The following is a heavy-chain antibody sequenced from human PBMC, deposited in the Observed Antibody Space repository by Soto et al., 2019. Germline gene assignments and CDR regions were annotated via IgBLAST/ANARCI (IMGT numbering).Heavy chain of an antibody. V-gene: IGHV1-69*12. D-gene: IGHD2-15*01. CDR1: GGTFSSYA. Sequence: QVQLVQSGAEVKKPGSSVKVSCKASGGTFSSYAISWVRQAPGQGLEWMGGITPIFGTANYAQKFQGRVTITADESTSTAYMELSSMRSEDTAVYYSARSYGVAAPSSHWFDPWGQGTLVTVSS. J-gene: IGHJ5*02. CDR2: ITPIFGTA. CDR3: ARSYGVAAPSSHWFDP.